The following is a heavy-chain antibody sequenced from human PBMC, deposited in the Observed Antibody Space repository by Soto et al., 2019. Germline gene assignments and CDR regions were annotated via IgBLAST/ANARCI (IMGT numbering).Heavy chain of an antibody. CDR2: ISAYNGNT. CDR3: ARDSGYDFWSGYYNGFDP. Sequence: ASVKVSCKASGYTFTSYGISWVRQAPGQGLEWMGWISAYNGNTNYAQKLQGRVTMTTDTSTSTAYMELRSLRSDDTAVFYCARDSGYDFWSGYYNGFDPWGQGTLVTVSS. D-gene: IGHD3-3*01. CDR1: GYTFTSYG. J-gene: IGHJ5*02. V-gene: IGHV1-18*01.